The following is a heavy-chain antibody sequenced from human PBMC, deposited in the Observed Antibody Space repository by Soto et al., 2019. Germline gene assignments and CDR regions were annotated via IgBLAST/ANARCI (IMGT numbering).Heavy chain of an antibody. CDR3: ARTDVQQPDY. J-gene: IGHJ4*02. Sequence: PGESLKISCKGSGYRFTTYWIAWVRQMPGKGLEWMGIIYPGDSDTRYSPSFQGQVTISADKSVNTAYLQWSSLKASDTAMYYCARTDVQQPDYWGQGTLVTVSS. V-gene: IGHV5-51*01. CDR1: GYRFTTYW. D-gene: IGHD1-1*01. CDR2: IYPGDSDT.